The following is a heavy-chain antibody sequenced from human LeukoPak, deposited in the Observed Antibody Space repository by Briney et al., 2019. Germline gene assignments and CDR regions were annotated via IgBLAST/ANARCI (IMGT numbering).Heavy chain of an antibody. CDR2: IRYDGSNK. J-gene: IGHJ4*02. CDR1: GFTFSSYG. D-gene: IGHD6-13*01. Sequence: PGGSLRLSCAASGFTFSSYGMHWVRQAPGKGLEWVAFIRYDGSNKYYVDSVKGRFTISRDNSKNTLYLQMNSLRAEDTAVYYCGRAGGQLLHGFGYFEYWGQGTLVTVSS. CDR3: GRAGGQLLHGFGYFEY. V-gene: IGHV3-30*02.